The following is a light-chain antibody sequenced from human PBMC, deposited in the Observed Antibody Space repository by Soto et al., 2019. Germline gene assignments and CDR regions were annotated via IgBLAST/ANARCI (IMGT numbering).Light chain of an antibody. CDR3: QQYNRSPPT. J-gene: IGKJ4*02. Sequence: DIQMTQSPSTLSASVGDRVTITCRASQSISSWLAWYQQKPGKAPKLLIYKASSLESGVPSRFSGSGSGTEFTLTISSLQPDDFATYYCQQYNRSPPTFGGGTKVEIK. V-gene: IGKV1-5*03. CDR1: QSISSW. CDR2: KAS.